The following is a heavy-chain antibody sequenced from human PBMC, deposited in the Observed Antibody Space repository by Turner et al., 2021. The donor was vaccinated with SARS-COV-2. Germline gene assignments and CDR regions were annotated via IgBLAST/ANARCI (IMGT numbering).Heavy chain of an antibody. CDR1: GCSITSSF. Sequence: QVQLQESGPGLVKPSETLSLTYTVSGCSITSSFWSWLRQPPGKGLEWIGYIYYVGSTKYNPSLKSRVTISVDTSKNQFSLSLSSVTAADTAMYYCARVGTFSSSWYWFDYWGQGTLVTVSS. D-gene: IGHD6-13*01. CDR2: IYYVGST. CDR3: ARVGTFSSSWYWFDY. V-gene: IGHV4-59*01. J-gene: IGHJ4*02.